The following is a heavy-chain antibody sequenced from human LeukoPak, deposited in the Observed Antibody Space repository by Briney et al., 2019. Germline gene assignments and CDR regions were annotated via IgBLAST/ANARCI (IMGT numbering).Heavy chain of an antibody. J-gene: IGHJ4*02. CDR1: GYSISSGYY. CDR3: ARDSYYYGSGSYYIDY. V-gene: IGHV4-38-2*02. Sequence: SETLSLTXTVSGYSISSGYYWGWIRQPPGKGRVWIGSIYHSGSTYYNPSLKSRVTISVDTSKNQSSLKLSSVTAADTAVYYCARDSYYYGSGSYYIDYWGQGTLVTVSP. CDR2: IYHSGST. D-gene: IGHD3-10*01.